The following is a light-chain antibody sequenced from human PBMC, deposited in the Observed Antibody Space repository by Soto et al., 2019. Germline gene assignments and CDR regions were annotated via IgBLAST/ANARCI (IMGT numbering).Light chain of an antibody. CDR2: KAS. CDR1: QSIKNW. V-gene: IGKV1-5*03. J-gene: IGKJ3*01. CDR3: QQYSSYSQFT. Sequence: DIQMTQSPSTLSASVGDRVTITCRASQSIKNWLAWYQQKPGEAPKLLIYKASTLESGVPSRFSGSESGTEFTLTISCLQPDDVATYYCQQYSSYSQFTFGPGTKVDIK.